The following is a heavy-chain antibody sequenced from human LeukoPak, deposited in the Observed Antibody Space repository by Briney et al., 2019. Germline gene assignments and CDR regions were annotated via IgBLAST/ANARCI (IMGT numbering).Heavy chain of an antibody. D-gene: IGHD2-15*01. CDR3: ARGEISGGSCYLFDY. V-gene: IGHV4-39*01. CDR1: GGSISSSSYY. J-gene: IGHJ4*02. Sequence: PSETLSLTCTVSGGSISSSSYYWGWIRQPPGKGLEWIGSIYYSGSTYYNPSLKSRVTISVDTSKHQFSLKLSSVTAADTAVYYSARGEISGGSCYLFDYWGQGALVTVSS. CDR2: IYYSGST.